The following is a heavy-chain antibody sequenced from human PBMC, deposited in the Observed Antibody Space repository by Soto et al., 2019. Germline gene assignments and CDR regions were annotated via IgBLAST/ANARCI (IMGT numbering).Heavy chain of an antibody. D-gene: IGHD6-19*01. CDR2: ISAYNGNT. V-gene: IGHV1-18*01. CDR3: ARDRGVAPPVAGNPHYYYYMDV. CDR1: GYSFTNYG. J-gene: IGHJ6*03. Sequence: QDQLVQSGVEVKKPGASVKVSCKASGYSFTNYGITWVRQAPGQGFEWMGWISAYNGNTNYAQKFQGRVTMTTDAPRSTAYLELRGLRSDDTAVYYCARDRGVAPPVAGNPHYYYYMDVWGKGTTVTVSS.